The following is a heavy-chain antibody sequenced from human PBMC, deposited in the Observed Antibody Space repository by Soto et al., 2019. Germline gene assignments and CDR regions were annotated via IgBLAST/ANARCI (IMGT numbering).Heavy chain of an antibody. V-gene: IGHV1-2*04. D-gene: IGHD5-18*01. CDR1: GCTFTGYY. J-gene: IGHJ6*02. Sequence: ASVKLSCKTSGCTFTGYYMHWVRQDPGQGLEWMGWINPNSGGTNYAQKFQGWVTMTRDTSISTAYMELSRLRSDDTAVYYCARGVIQLWLDYYYCMDVWGQGTTVT. CDR3: ARGVIQLWLDYYYCMDV. CDR2: INPNSGGT.